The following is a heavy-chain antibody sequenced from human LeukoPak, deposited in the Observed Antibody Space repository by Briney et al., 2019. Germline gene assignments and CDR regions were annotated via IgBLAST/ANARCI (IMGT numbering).Heavy chain of an antibody. V-gene: IGHV3-66*04. J-gene: IGHJ4*02. CDR2: IYSGGGT. CDR1: GLTVSTKY. Sequence: GGSLRLSCAASGLTVSTKYMSWVRQAPGKGLEWVSVIYSGGGTHYADSVKGRFIISRDNSKNMLYLQMNSLRAEDTAIYYCARRAGEYSHPYDYWGQGTLVTVSS. CDR3: ARRAGEYSHPYDY. D-gene: IGHD2-15*01.